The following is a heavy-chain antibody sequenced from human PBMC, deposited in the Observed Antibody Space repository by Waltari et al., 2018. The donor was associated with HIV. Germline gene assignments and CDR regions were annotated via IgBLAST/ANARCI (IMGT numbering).Heavy chain of an antibody. CDR3: ARVPYSSSWYGVRSYNWFDP. Sequence: QVQLVQSGAEVKKPGASVKVSCKASGYTFTSYDINWVRQANGQGLEWMGWMNPNSGNTGYAQKFQGRVTMTRNTSISTAYMELSSLRSEDTAVYYCARVPYSSSWYGVRSYNWFDPWGQGTLVTVSS. CDR1: GYTFTSYD. V-gene: IGHV1-8*01. J-gene: IGHJ5*02. CDR2: MNPNSGNT. D-gene: IGHD6-13*01.